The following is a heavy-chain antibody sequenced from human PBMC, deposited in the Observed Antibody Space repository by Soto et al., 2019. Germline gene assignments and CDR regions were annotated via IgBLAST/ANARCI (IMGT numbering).Heavy chain of an antibody. V-gene: IGHV1-18*01. J-gene: IGHJ6*02. CDR2: ISAYNGNT. D-gene: IGHD2-15*01. CDR3: ARVVAANHLSYYYGMDV. Sequence: ASVKVSCKASGYTFTSYGISWVRQAPGQGLEWMGWISAYNGNTNYAQKLQGRVTMTTDTSTSTAYMELRSLRSDDTAVYYCARVVAANHLSYYYGMDVWGQGTTVTV. CDR1: GYTFTSYG.